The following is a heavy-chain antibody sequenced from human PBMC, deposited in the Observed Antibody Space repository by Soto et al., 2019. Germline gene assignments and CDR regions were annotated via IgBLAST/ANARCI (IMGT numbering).Heavy chain of an antibody. CDR1: GGSISSGDYY. D-gene: IGHD3-10*01. CDR3: AGGGVRGVITRTRDYYGMDV. CDR2: IYYSGST. Sequence: SETLSLTCTVSGGSISSGDYYWSWIRQPPGKGLEWIGYIYYSGSTYYNPSLKSRVTISVDTSKNQFSLKLSSVTAADTAMYYCAGGGVRGVITRTRDYYGMDVWGQGTTVTVSS. V-gene: IGHV4-30-4*01. J-gene: IGHJ6*02.